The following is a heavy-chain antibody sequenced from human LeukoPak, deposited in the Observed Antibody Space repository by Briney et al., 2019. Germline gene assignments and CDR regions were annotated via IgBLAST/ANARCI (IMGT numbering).Heavy chain of an antibody. V-gene: IGHV4-59*08. CDR1: GGSISSYY. Sequence: SETLSLTCTDSGGSISSYYWSWIRQPPGRGLEWIGYIYNSGSTNYSPSLNSRVTISVDTSKNQFSLKLSSVTAADTAVYYCARQMYLGGMDVWGQGATVTVSS. J-gene: IGHJ6*02. CDR3: ARQMYLGGMDV. D-gene: IGHD2-8*01. CDR2: IYNSGST.